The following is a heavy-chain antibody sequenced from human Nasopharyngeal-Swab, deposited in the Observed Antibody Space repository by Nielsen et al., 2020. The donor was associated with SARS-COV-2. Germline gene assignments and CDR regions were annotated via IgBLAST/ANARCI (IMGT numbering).Heavy chain of an antibody. V-gene: IGHV3-30-3*01. J-gene: IGHJ4*02. CDR1: GFTFSSYA. D-gene: IGHD3-22*01. Sequence: GESLKISCAASGFTFSSYAMHWVRQAPGKGLEWVAVISYDGSNKYYADSVKGRFTISRDNSKNTLYLQMNSLRAEDTAVYYCAKDLSSLIVNLDYWGQGTLVTVSS. CDR3: AKDLSSLIVNLDY. CDR2: ISYDGSNK.